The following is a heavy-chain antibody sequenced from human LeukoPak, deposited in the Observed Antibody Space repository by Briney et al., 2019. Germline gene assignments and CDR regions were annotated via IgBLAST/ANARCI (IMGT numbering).Heavy chain of an antibody. V-gene: IGHV4-38-2*02. CDR3: ARGPRWRYNWNRTDY. Sequence: SETLSLTCTVSGYSISSGYYWGWIRQPPGKGLEWIGSIYHSGSTYYNPSLKSRVTISVDTSKNQFSLKLSSVTAADTAVYYCARGPRWRYNWNRTDYWGQGTLVTVSS. CDR2: IYHSGST. CDR1: GYSISSGYY. J-gene: IGHJ4*02. D-gene: IGHD1-20*01.